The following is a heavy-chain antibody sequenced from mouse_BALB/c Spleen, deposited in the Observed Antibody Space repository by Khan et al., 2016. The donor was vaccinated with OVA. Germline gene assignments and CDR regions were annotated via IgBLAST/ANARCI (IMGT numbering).Heavy chain of an antibody. V-gene: IGHV3-2*02. CDR2: ISYSGST. D-gene: IGHD2-4*01. J-gene: IGHJ2*01. Sequence: EVKLLESGPGLVKPSQSLSLTCTVTGYSITSDYAWNWIRQFPGNKLEWMGFISYSGSTSYNPSLKSRISITRDTSKNQFFLQLNSVTTEDTATYYCARWDYDAPNYWGQGTTLPVSS. CDR3: ARWDYDAPNY. CDR1: GYSITSDYA.